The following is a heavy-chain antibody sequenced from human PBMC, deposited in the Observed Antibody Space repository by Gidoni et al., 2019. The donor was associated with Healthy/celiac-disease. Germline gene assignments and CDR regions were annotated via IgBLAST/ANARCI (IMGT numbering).Heavy chain of an antibody. CDR2: ISGSGGST. J-gene: IGHJ4*02. V-gene: IGHV3-23*01. CDR1: GFTFSSYA. CDR3: AKRTAMVCWY. Sequence: EVQLLESGGGLVQPGGSLRPCCAASGFTFSSYAVCWVRQAPGKGLEWVSAISGSGGSTYYADSVKGRFTISRDNSKNTLYLQMNSLRAEDTAVYYCAKRTAMVCWYWGQGTLVTVSS. D-gene: IGHD5-18*01.